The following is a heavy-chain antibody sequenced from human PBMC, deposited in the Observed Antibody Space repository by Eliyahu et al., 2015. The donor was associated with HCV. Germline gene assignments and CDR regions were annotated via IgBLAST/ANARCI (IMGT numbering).Heavy chain of an antibody. CDR2: ISSHGGIT. Sequence: EVQLVESGGGLVQPGGSLRLSCSASGFTFSSCAMNWVRQAPGKGLDYVAAISSHGGITYYTDSMKGRVIISRDNSENTLYLQMSSLRVEDTAVYYCVRDRHHRGFDHLDFWGQGTLVTVSS. J-gene: IGHJ4*02. CDR3: VRDRHHRGFDHLDF. V-gene: IGHV3-64D*09. CDR1: GFTFSSCA. D-gene: IGHD5-24*01.